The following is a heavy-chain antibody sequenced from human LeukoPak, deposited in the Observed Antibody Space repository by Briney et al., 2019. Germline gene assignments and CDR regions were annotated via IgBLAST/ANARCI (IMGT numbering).Heavy chain of an antibody. Sequence: SETLSLTCTVSGGSISSYYWAWIRQSPGKGLEWIGEIFHSGNTNYNPSLKSRVTISVDKSKNHFSLKLSSVTAADTAVYYCAGVYSSSWYVAFDYWGQGTLVTVSS. J-gene: IGHJ4*02. CDR3: AGVYSSSWYVAFDY. D-gene: IGHD6-13*01. V-gene: IGHV4-59*12. CDR1: GGSISSYY. CDR2: IFHSGNT.